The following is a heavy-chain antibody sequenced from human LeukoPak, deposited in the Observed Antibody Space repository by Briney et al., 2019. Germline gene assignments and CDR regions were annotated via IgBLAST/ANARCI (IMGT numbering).Heavy chain of an antibody. CDR1: GYTFTSND. V-gene: IGHV1-8*01. CDR3: ARGSYDSSGYYEEKFGY. CDR2: MNPNNGNT. J-gene: IGHJ4*02. D-gene: IGHD3-22*01. Sequence: AASVKVSCKASGYTFTSNDINWVRQATGQGLEWMGWMNPNNGNTGYAQKFQGRVTLTRDTSINTAYMDLSSLTSEDTAVYYCARGSYDSSGYYEEKFGYWGQGTLVTVSS.